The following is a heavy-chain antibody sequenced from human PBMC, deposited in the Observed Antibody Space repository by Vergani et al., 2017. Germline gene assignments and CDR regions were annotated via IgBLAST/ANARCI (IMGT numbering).Heavy chain of an antibody. J-gene: IGHJ4*02. CDR3: ARDNVEMATIYFDY. D-gene: IGHD5-24*01. V-gene: IGHV3-48*03. CDR2: ISSSGSTI. Sequence: EVQLVESGGGLVKPGGSLRLSCAASGFTFGSYEMNWVRQAPGKGLEWVSYISSSGSTIYYADSVKGRFTISRDNAKNSLYLQMNSLRAEDTAVYYCARDNVEMATIYFDYWGQGTLVTVSS. CDR1: GFTFGSYE.